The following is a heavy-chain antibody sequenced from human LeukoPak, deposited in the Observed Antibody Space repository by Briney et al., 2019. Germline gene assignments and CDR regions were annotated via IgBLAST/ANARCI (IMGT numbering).Heavy chain of an antibody. V-gene: IGHV1-24*01. Sequence: GSVKVSCKVSGYTLTELSMHWVRQAPGKGLEWMGGFDPEDGETFYAQKFQGRVTMTEDTSTDTAYMELSSLRSEDTAVYYCATPPYCSSTSCHDYWGQGTLVTVSS. J-gene: IGHJ4*02. CDR1: GYTLTELS. CDR3: ATPPYCSSTSCHDY. CDR2: FDPEDGET. D-gene: IGHD2-2*01.